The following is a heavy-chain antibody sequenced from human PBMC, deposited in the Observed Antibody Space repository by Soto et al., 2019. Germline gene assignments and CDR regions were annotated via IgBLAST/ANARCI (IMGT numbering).Heavy chain of an antibody. D-gene: IGHD3-3*01. V-gene: IGHV4-59*12. CDR3: ARCHPQGYDFWSGHYYYYYMDV. CDR1: GGSINSYY. Sequence: PSETLSLTCTVSGGSINSYYWSWIRQSPGKGLEWIGQIYYTGSTNYNPSHKSRVTISVDRSKNQFSLKLSSVTAADTAVYYCARCHPQGYDFWSGHYYYYYMDVWGKGTTVTVSS. CDR2: IYYTGST. J-gene: IGHJ6*03.